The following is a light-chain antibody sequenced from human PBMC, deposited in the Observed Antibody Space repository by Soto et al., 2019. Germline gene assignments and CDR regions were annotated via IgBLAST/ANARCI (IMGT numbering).Light chain of an antibody. V-gene: IGLV1-51*02. CDR3: GTWDSSLIAL. Sequence: QSALTQPPSVSAAPGQKVTISCSGNSSNIGSNDVSWYQQLPGKAPKLLIYENSQRPSGIPDRFSGSKSGTSATLGITGLQTGDEADYYCGTWDSSLIALFGTGPKVTVL. CDR1: SSNIGSND. CDR2: ENS. J-gene: IGLJ1*01.